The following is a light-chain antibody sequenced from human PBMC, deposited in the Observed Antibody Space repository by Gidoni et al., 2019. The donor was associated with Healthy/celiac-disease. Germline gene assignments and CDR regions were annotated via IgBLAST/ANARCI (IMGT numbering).Light chain of an antibody. V-gene: IGKV1-39*01. CDR3: QQGYTALT. J-gene: IGKJ4*01. CDR2: AAS. Sequence: DIQMTQSPSSLSASVGDRVTITCRASQSISSYLNWYQQKPGKAPKLLIYAASSLQSGVPSRFSGSGSGTDFTLTSSSLQPEDFATYYCQQGYTALTFGGGTKVEIK. CDR1: QSISSY.